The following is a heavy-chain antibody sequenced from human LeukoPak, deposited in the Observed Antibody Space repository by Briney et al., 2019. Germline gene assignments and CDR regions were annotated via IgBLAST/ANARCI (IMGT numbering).Heavy chain of an antibody. CDR1: GGSISTGTYY. J-gene: IGHJ3*02. V-gene: IGHV4-61*02. D-gene: IGHD3-16*02. Sequence: PSETLSLTCTVSGGSISTGTYYWSWIRQPAGKGLEWIGRIYTSGSTNYNPSLRSRVTISVDTSKNQFSLKLSSVTAADTAVYYCARDYRDADAFDIWGQGTMVTVSS. CDR3: ARDYRDADAFDI. CDR2: IYTSGST.